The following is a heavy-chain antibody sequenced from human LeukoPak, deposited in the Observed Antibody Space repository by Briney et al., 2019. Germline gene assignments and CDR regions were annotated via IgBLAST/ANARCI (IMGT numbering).Heavy chain of an antibody. Sequence: GGSLRLSCADSGFTFSRYAMNWVRQTPGRGLEWLSAISGAGSATYYADSVRGRFTVSRDNSKDTLFLQMNSLRAEDTALYYCAKEGYTGYDAFDYWGQGALVTVSS. CDR3: AKEGYTGYDAFDY. V-gene: IGHV3-23*01. CDR1: GFTFSRYA. J-gene: IGHJ4*02. D-gene: IGHD5-12*01. CDR2: ISGAGSAT.